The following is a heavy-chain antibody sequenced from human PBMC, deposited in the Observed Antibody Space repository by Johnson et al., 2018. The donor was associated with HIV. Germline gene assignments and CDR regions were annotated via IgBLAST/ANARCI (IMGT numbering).Heavy chain of an antibody. Sequence: QVQLVESGGGVVQPGTSLRLSCAASGFTFSSYAMHWVRQAPGKGLEWVAVISYDGSNKYYADSVKGRFTISRDNSKNTLYLQMNSLRAEDTALYYCARDESGSSWAFDIWGQGTMVTVSS. J-gene: IGHJ3*02. CDR2: ISYDGSNK. CDR3: ARDESGSSWAFDI. V-gene: IGHV3-30*04. D-gene: IGHD6-13*01. CDR1: GFTFSSYA.